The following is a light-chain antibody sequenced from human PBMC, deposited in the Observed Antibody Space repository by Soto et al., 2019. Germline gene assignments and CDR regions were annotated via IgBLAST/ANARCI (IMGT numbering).Light chain of an antibody. CDR3: QQYDNWPRT. CDR1: QSVGSK. J-gene: IGKJ1*01. Sequence: EIVMTQSPATLSVSPGERATLSCRASQSVGSKLAWYQQKPGQAPRLLIYGASTRATDIPVRFSGSGSGTEFSFTISSLQSEDFATYYCQQYDNWPRTFGHGTKVEIK. CDR2: GAS. V-gene: IGKV3D-15*01.